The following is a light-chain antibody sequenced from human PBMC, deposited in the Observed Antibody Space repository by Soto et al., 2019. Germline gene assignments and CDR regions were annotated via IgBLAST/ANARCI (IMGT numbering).Light chain of an antibody. J-gene: IGKJ5*01. CDR1: QDISSY. CDR2: AAS. Sequence: DIQLTQSASSLSASVGDRVTITSRASQDISSYLAWYQQKPGEAPKFLIYAASTLRGGVPSRFSGSGSGTEFTLTISSLQPEDFATYYCQGLNDYPITFGQGTRLEIK. CDR3: QGLNDYPIT. V-gene: IGKV1-9*01.